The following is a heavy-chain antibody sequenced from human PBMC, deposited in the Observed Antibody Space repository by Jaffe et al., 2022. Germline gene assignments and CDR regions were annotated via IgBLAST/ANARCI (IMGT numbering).Heavy chain of an antibody. CDR3: TRDSDYYDILTDYSIGDYYYYMDV. CDR2: IRSKVYGGTT. Sequence: EVQLVESGGGLVQPGRSLRLSCTASGFIFGDYAMSWVRQAPGKGLEWVGFIRSKVYGGTTEYAASVKGRFTISRDDSKSIAYLQMNSLKTEDTAVYYCTRDSDYYDILTDYSIGDYYYYMDVWGKGTTVTVSS. D-gene: IGHD3-9*01. CDR1: GFIFGDYA. V-gene: IGHV3-49*04. J-gene: IGHJ6*03.